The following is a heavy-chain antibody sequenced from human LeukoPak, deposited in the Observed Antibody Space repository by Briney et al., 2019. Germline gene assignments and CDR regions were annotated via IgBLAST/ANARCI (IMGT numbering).Heavy chain of an antibody. D-gene: IGHD1-26*01. CDR1: GFTFSNAW. J-gene: IGHJ4*02. Sequence: GGSLRLSCAASGFTFSNAWMNWVRQAPGKGLEWVSYISSSGSTIYYADSVKGRFTISRDNAKNSLYLQMNSLRAEDTAVYYCAREWELLYFDYWGQGTLVTVSS. V-gene: IGHV3-48*04. CDR3: AREWELLYFDY. CDR2: ISSSGSTI.